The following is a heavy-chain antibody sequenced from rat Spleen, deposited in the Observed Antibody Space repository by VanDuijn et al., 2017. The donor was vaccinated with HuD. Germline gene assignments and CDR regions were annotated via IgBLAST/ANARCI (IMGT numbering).Heavy chain of an antibody. CDR3: SAMVMGY. Sequence: VQVVESGGGLVQPKESLKISCAASGFTSSNAAMYWVRQAPGNALECVARIRTEPNNFATYYADSVKGRFTISRDDSKSMVYLQMDTLKTEDTAVYYCSAMVMGYLGQGVMVTVSS. J-gene: IGHJ2*01. D-gene: IGHD1-12*03. CDR1: GFTSSNAA. V-gene: IGHV10-5*01. CDR2: IRTEPNNFAT.